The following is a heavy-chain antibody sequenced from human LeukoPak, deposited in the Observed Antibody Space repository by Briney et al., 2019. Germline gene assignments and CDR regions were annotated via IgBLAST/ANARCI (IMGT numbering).Heavy chain of an antibody. CDR3: ARVARPPYKLCGSVTCYGEDAFDF. J-gene: IGHJ3*01. CDR1: GFSFSNYD. CDR2: TNPHSERT. Sequence: ASVKVSCKASGFSFSNYDINWVRQAPGQGLEWVGGTNPHSERTGYAEKFRDRVTMTRETSTSTAYMELSSLTSEDTAVYYCARVARPPYKLCGSVTCYGEDAFDFWGQGTMVTVSS. V-gene: IGHV1-8*01. D-gene: IGHD2-2*01.